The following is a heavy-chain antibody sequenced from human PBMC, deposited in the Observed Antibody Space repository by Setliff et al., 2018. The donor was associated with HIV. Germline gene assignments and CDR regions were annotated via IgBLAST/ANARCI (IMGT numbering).Heavy chain of an antibody. V-gene: IGHV4-38-2*02. Sequence: SETLSLTCDVSGFSISSRYHWGWIRQSPGKGLEWIGNIYHTGSSYYNPSLNDRATISLDTSKNQFSLKLNSATAADTAVYYCARDVLDLVISVYGFWGQGIPVTVSS. J-gene: IGHJ4*02. CDR2: IYHTGSS. D-gene: IGHD3-22*01. CDR3: ARDVLDLVISVYGF. CDR1: GFSISSRYH.